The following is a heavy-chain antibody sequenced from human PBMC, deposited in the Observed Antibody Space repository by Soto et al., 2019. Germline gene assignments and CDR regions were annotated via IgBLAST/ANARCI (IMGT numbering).Heavy chain of an antibody. J-gene: IGHJ4*02. Sequence: QVQLQESGPGLVKPSQTLSLTCTVSGGSISSGGYYWSWIRQHPGKGLEWIGCIYYRGSTYNNPSLKLRFTISVDTSKNQCTQKLRSVTAADTAVYYCAREPLAWCQGTLVTVSS. V-gene: IGHV4-31*03. D-gene: IGHD3-3*02. CDR1: GGSISSGGYY. CDR2: IYYRGST. CDR3: AREPLA.